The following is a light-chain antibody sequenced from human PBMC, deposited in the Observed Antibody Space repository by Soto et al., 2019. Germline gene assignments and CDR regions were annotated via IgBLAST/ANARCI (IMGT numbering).Light chain of an antibody. CDR3: QQYERPPFA. J-gene: IGKJ2*01. V-gene: IGKV3-20*01. CDR2: DAS. CDR1: QRVSNSY. Sequence: EIVLTQSPGTLSLFPGDRATLSCRASQRVSNSYLAWFQQKPGQAPQLLIYDASSRAAGVPDRVSGGGSGTDFTLTISALEPEDFALYFCQQYERPPFAFGQGTRLEI.